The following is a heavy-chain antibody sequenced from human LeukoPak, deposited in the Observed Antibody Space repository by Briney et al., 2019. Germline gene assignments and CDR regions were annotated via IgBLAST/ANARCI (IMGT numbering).Heavy chain of an antibody. CDR1: GFIFSDYH. V-gene: IGHV3-23*01. CDR3: TKDEQHKSWFN. Sequence: GGSLRLSCATSGFIFSDYHMSWVRQAPGKGLELVSAIVGSSTHYADSVKGRFTISRHNFKNALYLQMTSQRAEDTAVYYCTKDEQHKSWFNWGQGTLVTVSS. CDR2: IVGSST. J-gene: IGHJ4*02. D-gene: IGHD6-13*01.